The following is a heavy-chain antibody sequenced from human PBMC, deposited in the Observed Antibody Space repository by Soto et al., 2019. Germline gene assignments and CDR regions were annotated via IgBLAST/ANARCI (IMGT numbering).Heavy chain of an antibody. Sequence: PVGSQRLSCTASGFTFGDYAMSWVRQAPGKGLEWVGFIRSKAYGGTTEYAASVKGRFTISRDDSKSIAYLQMNSLKTEDTAVYYCTLSYSSSWYYVSYFDYWGQGTLVTVSS. CDR3: TLSYSSSWYYVSYFDY. D-gene: IGHD6-13*01. V-gene: IGHV3-49*04. CDR1: GFTFGDYA. CDR2: IRSKAYGGTT. J-gene: IGHJ4*02.